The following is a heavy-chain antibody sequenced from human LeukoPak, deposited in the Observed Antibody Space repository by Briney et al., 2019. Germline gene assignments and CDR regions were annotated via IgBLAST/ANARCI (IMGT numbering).Heavy chain of an antibody. CDR2: IYYTGRT. CDR3: ARGGTYNDILSFDH. D-gene: IGHD3-9*01. V-gene: IGHV4-59*01. CDR1: GGSISYYY. Sequence: PSETLSLTCTVSGGSISYYYWTWIRQSPGKGLEWIGQIYYTGRTYYNPSLERRVTISLDTSRIQFSLIMTSVTAADTAMYYCARGGTYNDILSFDHWGQGTLVSVSS. J-gene: IGHJ5*02.